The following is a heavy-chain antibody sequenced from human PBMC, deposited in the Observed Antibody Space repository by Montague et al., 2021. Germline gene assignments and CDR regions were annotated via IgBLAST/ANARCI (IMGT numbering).Heavy chain of an antibody. V-gene: IGHV4-39*01. D-gene: IGHD1-26*01. CDR3: ARSTVGTSHFDY. Sequence: SGSTFYHPSLRSLVTMSEDMSKNQFSLKLMSVTAADTAVYYCARSTVGTSHFDYWGQGTLVKVS. CDR2: SGST. J-gene: IGHJ4*02.